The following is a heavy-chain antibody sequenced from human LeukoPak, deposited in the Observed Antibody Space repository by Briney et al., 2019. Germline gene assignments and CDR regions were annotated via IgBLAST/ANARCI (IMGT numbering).Heavy chain of an antibody. CDR2: ISYDGSNK. CDR3: ARDLRWELPFDY. V-gene: IGHV3-30*03. D-gene: IGHD1-26*01. J-gene: IGHJ4*02. CDR1: GFTFSSYG. Sequence: GGSLRLSCAASGFTFSSYGMHWVRQAPGKGLEWVAVISYDGSNKYYADSVKGRFTTSRDNSKNTLYLQMNSLRAEDTAVYYCARDLRWELPFDYWGQGTLVTVSS.